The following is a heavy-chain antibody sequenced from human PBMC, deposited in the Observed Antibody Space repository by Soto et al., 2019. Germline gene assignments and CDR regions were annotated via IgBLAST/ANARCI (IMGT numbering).Heavy chain of an antibody. CDR3: ARAFLAARPSVRYGMDV. V-gene: IGHV1-3*01. CDR2: INAGNGNT. D-gene: IGHD6-6*01. J-gene: IGHJ6*02. CDR1: GGTFSSYA. Sequence: ASVKVSCKASGGTFSSYAISWVRQAPGQRLEWMGWINAGNGNTKYSQKFQGRVTITRDTSASTAYMELSSLRSEDTAVYYCARAFLAARPSVRYGMDVWGQGTTVTVSS.